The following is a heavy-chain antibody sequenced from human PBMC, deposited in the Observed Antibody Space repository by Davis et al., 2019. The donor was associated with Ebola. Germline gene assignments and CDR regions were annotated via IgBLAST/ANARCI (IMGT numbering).Heavy chain of an antibody. V-gene: IGHV3-9*01. CDR3: TRDKDWMLFDY. Sequence: PGGSLRLSCAASGFTFDEYAMHWVRQVPGKGLEWVSGINWNGDYIDYTDSVKGRFTISRDNAKNMVYLQMVSLRADDTAVYFCTRDKDWMLFDYWGQGALVTVS. CDR2: INWNGDYI. D-gene: IGHD3/OR15-3a*01. CDR1: GFTFDEYA. J-gene: IGHJ4*02.